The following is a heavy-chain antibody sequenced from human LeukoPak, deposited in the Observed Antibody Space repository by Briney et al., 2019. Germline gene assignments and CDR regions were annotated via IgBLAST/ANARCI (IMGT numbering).Heavy chain of an antibody. D-gene: IGHD6-6*01. Sequence: GASVKVSCKASGYTFTGYHIHWVRQAPGQGLEWMGWINPNGGGTNYAQKFQGRVTMTRDMSTSTVYMELSSLRSEDTAVYSCARGEYSSPRSAFDIWGQGTMVTVSS. J-gene: IGHJ3*02. CDR3: ARGEYSSPRSAFDI. CDR1: GYTFTGYH. V-gene: IGHV1-2*02. CDR2: INPNGGGT.